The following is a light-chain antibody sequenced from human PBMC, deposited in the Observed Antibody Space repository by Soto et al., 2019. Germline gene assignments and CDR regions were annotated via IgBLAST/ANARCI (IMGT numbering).Light chain of an antibody. V-gene: IGKV3-15*01. Sequence: EIVVTQSPATLSVSPGERATLSCRASQSVSSNLAWYQQKPGQAPRLLIYGASTRATGIPARFSGSGSGTEFTLTISSLQSEDFAVYYCQQYNNWPPVFGGGTKVDIK. CDR2: GAS. CDR1: QSVSSN. J-gene: IGKJ4*01. CDR3: QQYNNWPPV.